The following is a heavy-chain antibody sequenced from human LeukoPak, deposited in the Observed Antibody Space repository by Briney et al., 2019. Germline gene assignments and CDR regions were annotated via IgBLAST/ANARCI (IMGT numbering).Heavy chain of an antibody. V-gene: IGHV4-34*01. D-gene: IGHD6-6*01. CDR1: GGSFSGYY. J-gene: IGHJ4*02. Sequence: SETLSLTCAVYGGSFSGYYWSWIRQPPGKWLEWIGEINHSGSTNYNPSLKSRVTISVDTSKNQFSLKLSSVTAADTAVYYCARGRRYSSSLPFDYWGQGTLVTVSS. CDR2: INHSGST. CDR3: ARGRRYSSSLPFDY.